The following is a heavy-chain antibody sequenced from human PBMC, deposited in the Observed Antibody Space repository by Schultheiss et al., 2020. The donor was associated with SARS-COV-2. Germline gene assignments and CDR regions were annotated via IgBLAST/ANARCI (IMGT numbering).Heavy chain of an antibody. D-gene: IGHD3-3*01. CDR3: VREYYDFWSGYYTEKYYFDY. V-gene: IGHV3-30*03. J-gene: IGHJ4*02. CDR2: ISFDGVKR. Sequence: GESLKISCAASGFTFSNYGMHWVRQAPGKGLEGVALISFDGVKRYYADSVKGRFTISRDNSKNTLYLQMNSLRAEDTAVYYCVREYYDFWSGYYTEKYYFDYWGQGTLVTVSS. CDR1: GFTFSNYG.